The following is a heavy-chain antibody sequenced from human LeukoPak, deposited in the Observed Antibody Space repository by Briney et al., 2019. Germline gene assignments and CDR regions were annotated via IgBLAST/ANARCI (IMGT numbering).Heavy chain of an antibody. Sequence: SVKVSCKASGGTFSSYAISWVRQAPGQGLEWMGRIIPIFGTANYAQKFQGRVTTTTDESTSTAYMELSSLRSEDTAVYYCAREATGHAVLSFDYWGQGTLVTVSS. J-gene: IGHJ4*02. V-gene: IGHV1-69*05. CDR1: GGTFSSYA. CDR2: IIPIFGTA. CDR3: AREATGHAVLSFDY.